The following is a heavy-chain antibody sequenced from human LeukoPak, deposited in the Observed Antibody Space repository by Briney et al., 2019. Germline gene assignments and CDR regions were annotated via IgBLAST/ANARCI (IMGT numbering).Heavy chain of an antibody. CDR1: GFSFSSYA. CDR3: ARDCSGGDCPDYYFDY. J-gene: IGHJ4*02. Sequence: GGSLRLSCAASGFSFSSYAMSWVRQAPGKGLEWVAVISGSGGSTNYADSVKGRFTISRDNSKNTLYLQMNSLRAEDTAVYYCARDCSGGDCPDYYFDYWGQGTLVPVSS. CDR2: ISGSGGST. D-gene: IGHD2-21*02. V-gene: IGHV3-23*01.